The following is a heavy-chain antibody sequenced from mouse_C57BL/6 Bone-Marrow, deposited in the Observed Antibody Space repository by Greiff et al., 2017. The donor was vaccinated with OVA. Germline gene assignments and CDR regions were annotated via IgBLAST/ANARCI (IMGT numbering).Heavy chain of an antibody. J-gene: IGHJ1*03. CDR2: IYPRDGST. Sequence: QVQLKQSDAELVKPGASVKISCKVSGYTFTDHTIHWMKQRPEQGLEWIGYIYPRDGSTKYTEQFTGKATLPADQSSSTAYRQHNRLTSEASAVYFCARRVLRYFDVWGTGTTVTVSS. CDR3: ARRVLRYFDV. V-gene: IGHV1-78*01. CDR1: GYTFTDHT. D-gene: IGHD1-1*01.